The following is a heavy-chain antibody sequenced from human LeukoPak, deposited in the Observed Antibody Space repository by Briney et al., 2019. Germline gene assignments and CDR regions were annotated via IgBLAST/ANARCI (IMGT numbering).Heavy chain of an antibody. CDR2: ISYDGINK. Sequence: QSGGSLRLSCAASGFSFSSHGMHWVRQAPGKGLEWVAVISYDGINKYYADSVKGRFTISRDNSKNTLYLQMNSLRAEDTAVYYCAKDHSFFQYQQLGLFDNWGQGTLVTVSS. V-gene: IGHV3-30*18. D-gene: IGHD6-13*01. J-gene: IGHJ4*02. CDR3: AKDHSFFQYQQLGLFDN. CDR1: GFSFSSHG.